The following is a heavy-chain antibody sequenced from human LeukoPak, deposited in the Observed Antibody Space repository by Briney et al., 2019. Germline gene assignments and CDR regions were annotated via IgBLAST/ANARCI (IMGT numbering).Heavy chain of an antibody. J-gene: IGHJ2*01. CDR2: IYYSGST. CDR1: GGSISSYY. V-gene: IGHV4-59*01. Sequence: SETLSLTCTVSGGSISSYYWSWIRQPPGKGLEWIGYIYYSGSTNYNPSLKSRVTISVDTSKNQFSLKLSSVTAADTAVYYCVRGPHSRYFDLWGRGTLVTVSS. CDR3: VRGPHSRYFDL.